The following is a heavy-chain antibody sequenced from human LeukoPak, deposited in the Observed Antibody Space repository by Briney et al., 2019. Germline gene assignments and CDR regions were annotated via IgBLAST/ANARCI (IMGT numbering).Heavy chain of an antibody. D-gene: IGHD3-3*01. Sequence: GGSLRLSCAASGLTFSSYGMHWVRQAPGKGLEWVAVISYDGSNKYYADSVEGRFTISRDNAKNLVYLQMNSLRAEDTAVYYCARVWSGFDVWGQGTMVTVSS. V-gene: IGHV3-30*03. J-gene: IGHJ3*01. CDR1: GLTFSSYG. CDR3: ARVWSGFDV. CDR2: ISYDGSNK.